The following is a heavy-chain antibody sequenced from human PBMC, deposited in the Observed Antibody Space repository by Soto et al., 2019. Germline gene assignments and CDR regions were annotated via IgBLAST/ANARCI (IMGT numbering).Heavy chain of an antibody. J-gene: IGHJ4*02. CDR2: FYYSGST. CDR3: ARQVVDGTLAGAGSFDY. Sequence: PLETLSLTCTVSGGSISSSSYYWGWIRQPPGKGLEWIGSFYYSGSTYYNPSLKSRVTISVDTSDNQFSLKLSSVTAADTAVYYCARQVVDGTLAGAGSFDYWGQGTLVTVSS. D-gene: IGHD3-10*01. V-gene: IGHV4-39*01. CDR1: GGSISSSSYY.